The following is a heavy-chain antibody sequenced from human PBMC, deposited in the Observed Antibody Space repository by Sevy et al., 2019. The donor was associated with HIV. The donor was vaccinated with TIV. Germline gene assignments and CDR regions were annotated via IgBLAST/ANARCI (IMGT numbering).Heavy chain of an antibody. CDR3: AKDRTRFLEWLLPDY. CDR2: INWNSGSV. D-gene: IGHD3-3*01. J-gene: IGHJ4*02. CDR1: AFTFDDYA. Sequence: GGSLRLSCAASAFTFDDYAMHWVRQAPGKGLEWVSGINWNSGSVGYADSVKGRFTISRDNAKNSLYLQMNSLRAEDTALYYCAKDRTRFLEWLLPDYWGQGPLVTVSS. V-gene: IGHV3-9*01.